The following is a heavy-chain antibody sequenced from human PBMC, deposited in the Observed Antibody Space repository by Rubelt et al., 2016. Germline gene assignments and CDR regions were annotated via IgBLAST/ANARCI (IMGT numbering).Heavy chain of an antibody. J-gene: IGHJ3*02. CDR3: ARDVIVGASDI. V-gene: IGHV1-18*01. CDR2: ISAYNGNT. CDR1: GYTFTSYG. D-gene: IGHD1-26*01. Sequence: QVQLVQSGAEVKKPGASVKVSCKASGYTFTSYGISWVRQTPGQGLEWMGRISAYNGNTNYAQKLQCRVTLATDTSPSTAYMGLRSLGSDDTAVYYCARDVIVGASDIWGQGTMVTVSS.